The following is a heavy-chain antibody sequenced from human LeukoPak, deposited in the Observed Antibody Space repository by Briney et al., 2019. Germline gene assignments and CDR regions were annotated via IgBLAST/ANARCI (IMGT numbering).Heavy chain of an antibody. CDR2: IYHSGST. V-gene: IGHV4-38-2*02. CDR1: GYSISSGYY. D-gene: IGHD3-10*01. Sequence: SETLSLTCTVSGYSISSGYYWGWIRQPPGKGLEWIGSIYHSGSTYYNPSLKSRVTILVDTSRNQFSLMLNSVTAADTAVYYCARARPYGSGSYGNWFDPWGQGTLVTVSS. CDR3: ARARPYGSGSYGNWFDP. J-gene: IGHJ5*02.